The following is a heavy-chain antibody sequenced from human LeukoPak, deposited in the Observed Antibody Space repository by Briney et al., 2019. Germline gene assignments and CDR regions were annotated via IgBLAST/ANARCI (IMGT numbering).Heavy chain of an antibody. CDR2: IYYSGST. D-gene: IGHD3-3*01. CDR3: ARGGYDFWQNWFDP. CDR1: GGSISSYY. V-gene: IGHV4-59*01. Sequence: PSETLSLTCTVSGGSISSYYWSWIRQPPGKGLEWVGYIYYSGSTNYNPSLMSRVTISVDTSKNQFSLKLSSVNAADTAVYYCARGGYDFWQNWFDPWGQGTLVTVSS. J-gene: IGHJ5*02.